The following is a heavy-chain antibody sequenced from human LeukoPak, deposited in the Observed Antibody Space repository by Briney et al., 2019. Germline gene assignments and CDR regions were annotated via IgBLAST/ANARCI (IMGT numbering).Heavy chain of an antibody. D-gene: IGHD3-10*01. CDR3: ARDRSYGSGSLDIDY. V-gene: IGHV3-7*01. CDR2: IKQDGSEK. J-gene: IGHJ4*02. Sequence: GGSLRLSCAGPEFTFSTYWMSWVRQAPGKGLEWVANIKQDGSEKYYVDSVKGRFTISRDNAKDSLYLQMNSLRAEDTAVYYCARDRSYGSGSLDIDYWGQGTLVTVSS. CDR1: EFTFSTYW.